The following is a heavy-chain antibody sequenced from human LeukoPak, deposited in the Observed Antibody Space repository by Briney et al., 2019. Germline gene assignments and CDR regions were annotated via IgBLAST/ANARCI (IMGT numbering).Heavy chain of an antibody. Sequence: NAGGSLRLSCAASGFTFSTYSMSWVRQAPGKGLEWVSSISSSSNYIYYGDSLRGRFTISRDNAKNSLYLQMNSLSPDDTAVYYCAREGAWWFGEVWGQGALVTVSS. CDR3: AREGAWWFGEV. D-gene: IGHD3-10*01. CDR1: GFTFSTYS. J-gene: IGHJ4*02. V-gene: IGHV3-21*01. CDR2: ISSSSNYI.